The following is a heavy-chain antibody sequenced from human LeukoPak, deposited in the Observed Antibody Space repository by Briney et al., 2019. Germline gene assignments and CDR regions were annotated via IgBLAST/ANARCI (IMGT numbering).Heavy chain of an antibody. Sequence: ASVKVSCKASGYTFTSYAMNWVRQAPGQGLEWMGWINTNTGNPTYAQGFTGRFVFSLDTSVSTAYLQISSLKADDTAVYYCARRPMVRGNIAAALPPDYWGQGTLVTVSS. CDR2: INTNTGNP. CDR1: GYTFTSYA. J-gene: IGHJ4*02. CDR3: ARRPMVRGNIAAALPPDY. D-gene: IGHD3-10*01. V-gene: IGHV7-4-1*02.